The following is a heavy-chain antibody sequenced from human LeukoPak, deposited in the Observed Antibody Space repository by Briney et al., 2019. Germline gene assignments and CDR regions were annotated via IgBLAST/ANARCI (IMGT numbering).Heavy chain of an antibody. CDR2: ISYDGSNK. D-gene: IGHD2-15*01. Sequence: GGSLRLSCAASGFTFSSYGIHWVRQAPGKGLEWVAVISYDGSNKNYADSVKGRFTISRDNSKDTLYLQMNSLRVEDTAVYYCAKDMSSDYYYAMDVWGQGTTVTVSS. J-gene: IGHJ6*02. CDR3: AKDMSSDYYYAMDV. V-gene: IGHV3-30*18. CDR1: GFTFSSYG.